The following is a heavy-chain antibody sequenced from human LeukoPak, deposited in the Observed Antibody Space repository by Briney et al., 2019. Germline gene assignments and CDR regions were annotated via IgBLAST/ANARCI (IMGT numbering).Heavy chain of an antibody. CDR2: IYYSGST. D-gene: IGHD1-7*01. J-gene: IGHJ4*02. V-gene: IGHV4-59*08. CDR3: ARLGWNYDY. CDR1: GGSISSYY. Sequence: PSETLSLTCTVSGGSISSYYWSWIRQPPGKGLEWIGYIYYSGSTNYNPSLKSRVTISVDTSKNHVSLKLSSVTAADTAVYYCARLGWNYDYWGQGTLVTVSS.